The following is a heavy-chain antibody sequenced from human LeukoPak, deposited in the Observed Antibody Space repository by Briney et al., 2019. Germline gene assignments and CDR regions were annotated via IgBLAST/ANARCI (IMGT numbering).Heavy chain of an antibody. CDR1: GASISSYY. D-gene: IGHD1-7*01. Sequence: SETLSLTCTVSGASISSYYWSWIRQPAGKALEWIGRIYVTGITTYNPSLESRVTMSLDTSKNHFSLKLRSVTASDTGVYYCARDSGTTGEVKFDSWGQGTLVTVPS. V-gene: IGHV4-4*07. J-gene: IGHJ5*01. CDR2: IYVTGIT. CDR3: ARDSGTTGEVKFDS.